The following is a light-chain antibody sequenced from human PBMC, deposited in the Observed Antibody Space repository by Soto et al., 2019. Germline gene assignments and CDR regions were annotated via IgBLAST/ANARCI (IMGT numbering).Light chain of an antibody. CDR1: SSDVGGYNY. J-gene: IGLJ2*01. Sequence: QSALTQPASVSGSPGQSITISCTGTSSDVGGYNYVSWYQQHPGKAPKLMIYDVSDRPSGIFNRFSGSKSCNTASLTISGLQAEDEADYYCSSYTSNRTLVFGGGTKLTVL. CDR2: DVS. V-gene: IGLV2-14*03. CDR3: SSYTSNRTLV.